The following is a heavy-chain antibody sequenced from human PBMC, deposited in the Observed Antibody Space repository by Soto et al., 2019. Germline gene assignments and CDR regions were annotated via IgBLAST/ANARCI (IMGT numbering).Heavy chain of an antibody. CDR1: GGSISSYY. CDR2: IYYRGST. J-gene: IGHJ6*03. D-gene: IGHD3-10*01. V-gene: IGHV4-59*08. Sequence: QVQLQESGPGLVKPSETLSLTCTVSGGSISSYYWSWIRQPPGKGLEWIGYIYYRGSTNYNPSLKSRVTLSVDTSKNQFALKLSSVTAADTAVYYCARLSSAYYYGSGSYFPTYYYYYMDVWGKGTTVTVSS. CDR3: ARLSSAYYYGSGSYFPTYYYYYMDV.